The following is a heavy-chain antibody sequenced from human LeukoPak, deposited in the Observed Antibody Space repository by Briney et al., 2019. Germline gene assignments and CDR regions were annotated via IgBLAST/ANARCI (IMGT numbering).Heavy chain of an antibody. Sequence: GGSLRLSCAASGFTFSSYAMHWVRQAPGKGPVWVAVISYDGGNKYYADSVKGRFTISRDNSKNTLYLQMNSLRAEDTAVYYCAKDLTRYSSGWYDYWGQGTLVTVSS. CDR2: ISYDGGNK. CDR3: AKDLTRYSSGWYDY. V-gene: IGHV3-30*04. CDR1: GFTFSSYA. J-gene: IGHJ4*02. D-gene: IGHD6-19*01.